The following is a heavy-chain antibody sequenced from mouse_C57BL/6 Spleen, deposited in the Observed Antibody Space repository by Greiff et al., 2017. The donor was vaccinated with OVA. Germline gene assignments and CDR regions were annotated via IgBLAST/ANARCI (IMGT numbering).Heavy chain of an antibody. J-gene: IGHJ2*01. CDR2: FNPNNGGT. CDR3: ARRNYGNCLPYFDY. Sequence: EVQLQQSGPELVKPGASVKIPCKASGYTFTDYNMAWVKQSHGTSLEWIGDFNPNNGGTIYNQKFKGKATLTVAKSSSTAYLELRSLTPDDTAVYYGARRNYGNCLPYFDYWGQGTTLTVSS. D-gene: IGHD2-1*01. CDR1: GYTFTDYN. V-gene: IGHV1-18*01.